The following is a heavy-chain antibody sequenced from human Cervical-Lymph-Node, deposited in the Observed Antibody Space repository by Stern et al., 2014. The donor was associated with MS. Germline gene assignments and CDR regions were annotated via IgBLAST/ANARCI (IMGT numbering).Heavy chain of an antibody. J-gene: IGHJ4*02. Sequence: VQLVQSGGGVVQPGRSLRLSCAASGFTFSSYGMHWVRQAPGKGLEWVAVIWYDGSNKYYADSVKGRFTISRDNSKNTLYLQMNSLRAEDTAVYYCARERYYDSSGYYPRLDYWGQGTLVTVSS. CDR2: IWYDGSNK. CDR3: ARERYYDSSGYYPRLDY. CDR1: GFTFSSYG. D-gene: IGHD3-22*01. V-gene: IGHV3-33*01.